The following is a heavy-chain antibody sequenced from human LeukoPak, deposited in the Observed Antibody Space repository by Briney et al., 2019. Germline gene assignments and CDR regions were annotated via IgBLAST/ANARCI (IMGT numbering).Heavy chain of an antibody. CDR2: INPDGSDK. CDR3: AELGITMIGGV. Sequence: GGSLRLSCAASGFTFSSSWMAWVRQAAGKGLEWVANINPDGSDKYYVDSVKGRFTISRDNAKNSLYLQMNSLRAEDTAVYYCAELGITMIGGVWGKGTTVTISS. V-gene: IGHV3-7*01. D-gene: IGHD3-10*02. CDR1: GFTFSSSW. J-gene: IGHJ6*04.